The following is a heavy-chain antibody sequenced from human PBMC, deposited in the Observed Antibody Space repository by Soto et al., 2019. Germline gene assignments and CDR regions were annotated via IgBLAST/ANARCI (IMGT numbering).Heavy chain of an antibody. D-gene: IGHD4-17*01. CDR1: GGSISSGGYY. V-gene: IGHV4-31*03. Sequence: NPSETLSLTCTVSGGSISSGGYYWSWIRQHPGKGLEWIGYIYYSGSTYYNPSLKSRVTISVDTSKNQFSLKLSSVTAADTAVYYCASGPYPDYGHAFDIWGQGTMVTVSS. CDR3: ASGPYPDYGHAFDI. CDR2: IYYSGST. J-gene: IGHJ3*02.